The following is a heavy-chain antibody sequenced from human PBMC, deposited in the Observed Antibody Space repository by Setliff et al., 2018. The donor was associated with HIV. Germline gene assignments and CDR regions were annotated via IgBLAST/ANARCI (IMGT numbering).Heavy chain of an antibody. Sequence: ETLSLSCAASGFTFSTFWMGWVRQAPGKGREWVAHIKPDGSSKKYVDSVKGRFTISRDNAKDSLYLQMHSLRAEDTAVYYCVRWGLPYGIDAWGQGTLVTV. CDR1: GFTFSTFW. J-gene: IGHJ4*02. V-gene: IGHV3-7*01. CDR3: VRWGLPYGIDA. CDR2: IKPDGSSK. D-gene: IGHD3-10*01.